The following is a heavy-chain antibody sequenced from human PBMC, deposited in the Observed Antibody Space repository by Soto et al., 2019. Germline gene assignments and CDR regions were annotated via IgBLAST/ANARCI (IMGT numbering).Heavy chain of an antibody. CDR1: GFIFSDYS. CDR2: IPYDGSNK. V-gene: IGHV3-30-3*01. CDR3: ARSAGYYYDSPDY. D-gene: IGHD3-22*01. Sequence: PGGSLRLSCAASGFIFSDYSMHWVRQAPGKGLEWVAVIPYDGSNKHYADSVEGRFTVSRDNSKNTLYLQMSSLRAEDTAVYYCARSAGYYYDSPDYWGQGTPVTVS. J-gene: IGHJ4*02.